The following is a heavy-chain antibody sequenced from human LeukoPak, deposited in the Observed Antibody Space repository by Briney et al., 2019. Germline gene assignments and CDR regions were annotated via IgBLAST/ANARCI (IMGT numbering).Heavy chain of an antibody. J-gene: IGHJ3*02. Sequence: GGSLRLSCAASRFAFSDFDKIWVRQAPGKGLEWVAVISYDGSNKYYADSVKGRFTVSRDNSKNTLYLQMNSLRAEDTAVYYCAKDFYGSGSWLDAFDIWGQGTMVTVSS. CDR2: ISYDGSNK. CDR3: AKDFYGSGSWLDAFDI. V-gene: IGHV3-30*18. D-gene: IGHD3-10*01. CDR1: RFAFSDFD.